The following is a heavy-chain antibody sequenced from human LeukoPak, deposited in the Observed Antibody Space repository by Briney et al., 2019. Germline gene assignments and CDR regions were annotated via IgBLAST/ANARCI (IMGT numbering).Heavy chain of an antibody. V-gene: IGHV3-53*01. J-gene: IGHJ4*02. CDR3: ANGDPYYYDSSGYYD. Sequence: GGSLRLSCAASGFTVSSNYMSWVRQAPGMGLEWVPVIYSGGSTYYADSVKGRFTISRDNSKNTLYLQMNSLRAEDTAVYYCANGDPYYYDSSGYYDWGQGTLVTVSS. D-gene: IGHD3-22*01. CDR1: GFTVSSNY. CDR2: IYSGGST.